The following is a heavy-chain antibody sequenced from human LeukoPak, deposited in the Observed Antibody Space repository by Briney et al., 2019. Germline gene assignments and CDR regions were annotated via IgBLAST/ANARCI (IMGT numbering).Heavy chain of an antibody. CDR2: VNLQGST. D-gene: IGHD3-10*01. CDR1: GGSITSISY. Sequence: SGTLSLTWGVSGGSITSISYWAWVRQPPGKGLEWIGEVNLQGSTNYNPSLMGRVAISVDMSENHIPLQLTSVEAADTALYYSAGEGVHYRALDYSGQGTLVTVSS. CDR3: AGEGVHYRALDY. J-gene: IGHJ4*02. V-gene: IGHV4-4*02.